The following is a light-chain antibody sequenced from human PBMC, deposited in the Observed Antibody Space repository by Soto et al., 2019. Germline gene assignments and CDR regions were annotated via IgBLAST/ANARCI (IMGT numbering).Light chain of an antibody. CDR3: ASYTISSTRV. Sequence: QSALTQPASVSGSPGQSITISCTGSYNDVGAYNYVSWYQQHPGKAPKLIIYEVNNQPSGVSHRFSGSKSGNTASLTISGLQADDEADYYCASYTISSTRVFGGGTKLTV. CDR1: YNDVGAYNY. CDR2: EVN. J-gene: IGLJ3*02. V-gene: IGLV2-14*01.